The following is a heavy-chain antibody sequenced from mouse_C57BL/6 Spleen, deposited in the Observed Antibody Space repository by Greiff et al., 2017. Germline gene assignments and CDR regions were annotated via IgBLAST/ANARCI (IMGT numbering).Heavy chain of an antibody. Sequence: EVKLMESGPELVKPGASVKISCKASGYSFTGYYMNWVKQSPEKSLEWIGEINPSTGGTTYNQKFKAKATLTVDKSSSTAYMQLKSLTSEDSAVYYCARDHYYCGSSRYYYAMDYWGQGTSVTVSS. J-gene: IGHJ4*01. V-gene: IGHV1-42*01. CDR1: GYSFTGYY. CDR2: INPSTGGT. D-gene: IGHD1-1*01. CDR3: ARDHYYCGSSRYYYAMDY.